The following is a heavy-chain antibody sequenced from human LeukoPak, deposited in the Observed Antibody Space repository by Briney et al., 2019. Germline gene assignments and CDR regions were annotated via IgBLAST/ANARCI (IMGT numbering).Heavy chain of an antibody. CDR1: GYTFTSYG. J-gene: IGHJ4*02. D-gene: IGHD5-18*01. CDR3: ARETDSYLEYYFDY. V-gene: IGHV1-18*01. CDR2: ISAYNGNT. Sequence: ASVKVSCKASGYTFTSYGISWVRRAPGQGLEWMGWISAYNGNTNYAQKLQGRVTMTTDTSTSTAYMELRSLRSDDTAAYYCARETDSYLEYYFDYWGQGTLVTVSS.